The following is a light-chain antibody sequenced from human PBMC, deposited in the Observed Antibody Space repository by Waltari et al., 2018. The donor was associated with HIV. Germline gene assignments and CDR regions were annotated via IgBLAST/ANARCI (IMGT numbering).Light chain of an antibody. J-gene: IGLJ2*01. CDR2: EVS. CDR3: SSYTNTTTLVL. Sequence: SALAQPASVSGSPGQSITISCTGTSSDVGRYNFVSWYQQHPGKAPKLMIYEVSNRPSGVSYRFSGSKSGNTASLTISGLQAEDDADYYCSSYTNTTTLVLFGGGTKLTVL. CDR1: SSDVGRYNF. V-gene: IGLV2-14*01.